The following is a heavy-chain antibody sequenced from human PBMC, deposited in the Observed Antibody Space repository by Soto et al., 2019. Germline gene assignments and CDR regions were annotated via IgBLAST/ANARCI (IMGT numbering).Heavy chain of an antibody. J-gene: IGHJ6*02. V-gene: IGHV5-10-1*01. CDR1: GYSFTSYW. CDR2: IDPSDSYT. CDR3: ARTSMQSRGYTYGHGGMDF. D-gene: IGHD5-18*01. Sequence: PGESLKISGKGSGYSFTSYWINWVRQMPGKGLDWMGRIDPSDSYTNYSPSFQGLVTISADKSISTAYLQWSSLKASDTAIYYCARTSMQSRGYTYGHGGMDFRGQGTTVTVSS.